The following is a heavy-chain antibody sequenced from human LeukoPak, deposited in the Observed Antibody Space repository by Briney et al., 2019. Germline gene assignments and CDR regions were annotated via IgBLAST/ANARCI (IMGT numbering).Heavy chain of an antibody. J-gene: IGHJ3*02. CDR3: ARGTGYYDSSGYYSSLHAFDI. CDR1: GSTFSSYS. Sequence: GGSLRLSCAASGSTFSSYSMNWVRQAPGKGLEWVSSISSSSSYIYYADSVKGRFAISRDNAKNSLYLQMNSLRAEDTAVYYCARGTGYYDSSGYYSSLHAFDIWGQGTMVTVSS. V-gene: IGHV3-21*01. D-gene: IGHD3-22*01. CDR2: ISSSSSYI.